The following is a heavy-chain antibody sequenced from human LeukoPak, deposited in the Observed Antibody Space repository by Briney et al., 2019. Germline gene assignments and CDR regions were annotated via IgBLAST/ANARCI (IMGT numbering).Heavy chain of an antibody. D-gene: IGHD4-23*01. Sequence: SETLSLTCTVSGGSISSSSYYWSWIRQPPGKGLEWIGYIYYSGSTNYNPSLKSRVIISVDTSKNQFSLKLSPVIAADTAVYYCARVGVDYSGNIIKYYFDYWGQGTLVTVSS. CDR3: ARVGVDYSGNIIKYYFDY. CDR1: GGSISSSSYY. CDR2: IYYSGST. J-gene: IGHJ4*02. V-gene: IGHV4-61*01.